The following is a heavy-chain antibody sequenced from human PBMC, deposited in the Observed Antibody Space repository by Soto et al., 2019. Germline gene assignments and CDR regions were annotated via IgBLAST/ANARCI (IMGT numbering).Heavy chain of an antibody. Sequence: GESMKISNQSFGYTFTAYWIAWMRQMPGKGLEWMGIIFPADSEIRYSPSFRGHVTISADKSISTAYLQWSSLEASDTAMYYCARPLYPGYCTDGVCYSYDYWGQGTPVTVSS. CDR3: ARPLYPGYCTDGVCYSYDY. CDR2: IFPADSEI. D-gene: IGHD2-8*01. CDR1: GYTFTAYW. V-gene: IGHV5-51*01. J-gene: IGHJ4*02.